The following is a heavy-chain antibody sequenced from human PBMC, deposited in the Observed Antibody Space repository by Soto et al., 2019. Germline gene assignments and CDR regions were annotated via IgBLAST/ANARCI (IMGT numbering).Heavy chain of an antibody. CDR2: ISAYNGNT. CDR3: AREDILTGPHYSCGRDV. Sequence: QVQLVQSGAEVKKPGASVKVSCKASGYTFTSYGISWVRQAPGQGLEWMGWISAYNGNTNYAQKLQGRVTMTTDTSPRTAYMELRRLRSDVTAVYYCAREDILTGPHYSCGRDVWCQGTTVTVSS. J-gene: IGHJ6*02. CDR1: GYTFTSYG. D-gene: IGHD3-9*01. V-gene: IGHV1-18*01.